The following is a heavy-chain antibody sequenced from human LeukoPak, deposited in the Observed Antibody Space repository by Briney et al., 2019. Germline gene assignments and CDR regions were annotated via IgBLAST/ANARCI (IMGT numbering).Heavy chain of an antibody. CDR1: GGTFSSYA. D-gene: IGHD2-21*02. Sequence: ASVKVSCKASGGTFSSYAISWVRQAPGQGLEWMGRIIPILGIANYAQKFQGRVTMTRDTSTSTVYMELSSLRSEDTAVYYCARVTATDIDYWGQGTLVTVSS. CDR3: ARVTATDIDY. V-gene: IGHV1-69*04. CDR2: IIPILGIA. J-gene: IGHJ4*02.